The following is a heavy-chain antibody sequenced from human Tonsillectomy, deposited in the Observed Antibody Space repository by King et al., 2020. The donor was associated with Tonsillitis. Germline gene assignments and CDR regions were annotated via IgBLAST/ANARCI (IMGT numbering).Heavy chain of an antibody. CDR3: ARGGGGAYSGYDTGVSSY. J-gene: IGHJ4*02. Sequence: QLQESGPGLVKPSETLSLTCGVSGYSISSGHYWGWIRQPPGKGLEWIGSIHHTGSTYYNPSVKSRVTISVDTSKNQFSLRLSSVTSADTAGYFCARGGGGAYSGYDTGVSSYWGQGTLVTVSS. D-gene: IGHD5-12*01. CDR1: GYSISSGHY. V-gene: IGHV4-38-2*01. CDR2: IHHTGST.